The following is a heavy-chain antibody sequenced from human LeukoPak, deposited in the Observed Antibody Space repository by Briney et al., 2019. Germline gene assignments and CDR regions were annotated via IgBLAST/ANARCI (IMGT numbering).Heavy chain of an antibody. CDR2: IYTSGNT. V-gene: IGHV4-61*02. J-gene: IGHJ4*02. CDR1: GGSISSGSSY. D-gene: IGHD4-17*01. Sequence: SQTLSLTCSVSGGSISSGSSYWSWIRQPAGKGLEWVGRIYTSGNTDYNPSLKSRVTISVDTSKSQLSLQLTSVTAADTAVYYCARGSVTPDAGYWGPGTLVTVSS. CDR3: ARGSVTPDAGY.